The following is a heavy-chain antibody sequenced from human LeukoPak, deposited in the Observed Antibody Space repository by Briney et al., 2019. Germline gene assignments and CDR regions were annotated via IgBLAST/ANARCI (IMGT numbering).Heavy chain of an antibody. CDR3: AKALHRGYSYGPAPPFDY. J-gene: IGHJ4*02. CDR2: ISYDASNK. V-gene: IGHV3-30*04. CDR1: GFTFTSYA. Sequence: GGSLRLSCTASGFTFTSYAMHWVRQAPGKGLEWVAVISYDASNKYYADSVKGRFTISRDNSKNTLYLQMNSLRAEDTAVYYCAKALHRGYSYGPAPPFDYWGQGTLVTVSS. D-gene: IGHD5-18*01.